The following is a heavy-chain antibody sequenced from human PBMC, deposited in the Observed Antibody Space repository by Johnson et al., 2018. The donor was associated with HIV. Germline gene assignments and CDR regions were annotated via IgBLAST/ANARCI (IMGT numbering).Heavy chain of an antibody. CDR1: GFSFSSYG. V-gene: IGHV3-33*01. Sequence: QVQLVESGGGVVQPGRSLRLSCAASGFSFSSYGMYWVRQAPGKGLEWVAFIRYDGSNKYYADSVKGRFTISRDNAKNSLYLQMNNLRAEDTALYYFARVSDDYGGNPAAWGAFDVWGQGTMVTVSS. CDR3: ARVSDDYGGNPAAWGAFDV. CDR2: IRYDGSNK. D-gene: IGHD4-23*01. J-gene: IGHJ3*01.